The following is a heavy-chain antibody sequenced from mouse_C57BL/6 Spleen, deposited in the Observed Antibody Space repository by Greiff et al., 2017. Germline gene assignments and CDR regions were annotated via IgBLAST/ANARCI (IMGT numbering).Heavy chain of an antibody. J-gene: IGHJ2*01. Sequence: VKLMESDAELVKPGASVKISCKVSGYTFTDHTIHWMKQRPEQGLEWIGYIYPRDGSTMYNEKFKGKATLTADKSSSTAYMQLNSLTSEDSAVYFCARDPFITTVPYYFDYWGQGTTLTVSS. CDR2: IYPRDGST. CDR3: ARDPFITTVPYYFDY. V-gene: IGHV1-78*01. CDR1: GYTFTDHT. D-gene: IGHD1-1*01.